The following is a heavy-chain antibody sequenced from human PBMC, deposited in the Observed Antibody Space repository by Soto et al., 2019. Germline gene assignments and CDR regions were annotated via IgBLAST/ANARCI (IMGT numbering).Heavy chain of an antibody. J-gene: IGHJ6*02. CDR2: ISWNSNSI. CDR3: AKDISARGSYNYYYGMDV. Sequence: EVQLVESGGGLVQPGRSLRLSCAASGFTFDDYAMPWVRQAPGKGLEWVSGISWNSNSIGYADSVKARFTMSRDNAKNFLYLEMNSLRPEDTALYFCAKDISARGSYNYYYGMDVRGQGTTVTVSS. CDR1: GFTFDDYA. V-gene: IGHV3-9*01. D-gene: IGHD3-16*01.